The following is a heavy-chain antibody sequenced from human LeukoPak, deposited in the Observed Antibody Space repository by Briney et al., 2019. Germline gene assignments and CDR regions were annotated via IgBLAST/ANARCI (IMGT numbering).Heavy chain of an antibody. Sequence: GESLKISCKASGYSFTSYWIAWVRQMPGKGLEWMGIIYPGDSQTRYSPSFQGQVAMSVDKSTTAYLQWSSLKASDTAMYYCARHGGGDPYWGQGTLVTVSS. D-gene: IGHD2-21*02. CDR2: IYPGDSQT. CDR1: GYSFTSYW. J-gene: IGHJ4*02. CDR3: ARHGGGDPY. V-gene: IGHV5-51*01.